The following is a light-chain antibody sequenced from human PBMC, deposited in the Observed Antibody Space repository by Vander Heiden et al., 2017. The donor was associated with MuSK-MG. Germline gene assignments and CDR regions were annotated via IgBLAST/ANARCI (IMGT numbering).Light chain of an antibody. J-gene: IGKJ1*01. CDR3: QQDYSTPQT. CDR1: QSGLYSSNNKNY. CDR2: WAS. V-gene: IGKV4-1*01. Sequence: DIVMTQSPDSLAVSLGERATINCRSSQSGLYSSNNKNYLAWYQQKPGQPPKLLIYWASTRESGVPDRFSGSESGTDFTLTITSLQAEDVAVYYCQQDYSTPQTFGQGTKVEIK.